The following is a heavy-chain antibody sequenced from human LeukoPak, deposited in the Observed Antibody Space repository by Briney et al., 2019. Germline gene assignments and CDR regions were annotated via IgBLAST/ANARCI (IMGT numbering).Heavy chain of an antibody. Sequence: GGSLRLSCAVSGITLSNSGMSWVRQAPGKGLEWVAGISGSGGRTNYADAVKGRFTISRDNAKNTLFLQMNSVRVEDTAVYYCATTGYRGPVGYWGQGTLVTVSS. V-gene: IGHV3-23*01. CDR2: ISGSGGRT. D-gene: IGHD3-9*01. CDR3: ATTGYRGPVGY. J-gene: IGHJ4*02. CDR1: GITLSNSG.